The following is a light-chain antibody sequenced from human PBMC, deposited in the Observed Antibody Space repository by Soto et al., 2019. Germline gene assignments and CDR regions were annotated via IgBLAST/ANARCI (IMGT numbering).Light chain of an antibody. Sequence: QLVLTQSPSASASLGASVKLTCTLSSGHSSYAIAWHQQQPEKGPRYLMKVNSDGSHINGDGIPDRFSGSSSGAERYLTISSLQSEDEADYYCQTWGTGILVFGGGTKVTVL. CDR1: SGHSSYA. CDR2: VNSDGSH. CDR3: QTWGTGILV. J-gene: IGLJ2*01. V-gene: IGLV4-69*01.